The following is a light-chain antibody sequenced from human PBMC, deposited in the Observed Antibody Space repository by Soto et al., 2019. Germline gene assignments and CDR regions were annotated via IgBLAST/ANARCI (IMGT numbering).Light chain of an antibody. V-gene: IGKV3-11*01. CDR3: QQYGSSGT. CDR1: QSVSSY. CDR2: DAS. Sequence: IVLTESPPTLSLSPGEKVTLSCRASQSVSSYLGWYQQKPGQAPGLLIYDASNRATGIPARFSGSGSGTEFTLTISRLEPEDFAVYYCQQYGSSGTFGQGSKVDIK. J-gene: IGKJ1*01.